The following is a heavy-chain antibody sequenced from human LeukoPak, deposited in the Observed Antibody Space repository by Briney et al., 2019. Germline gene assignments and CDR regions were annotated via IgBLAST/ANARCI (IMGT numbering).Heavy chain of an antibody. J-gene: IGHJ4*02. CDR3: AKDQSHCSSTSCYGIDY. D-gene: IGHD2-2*01. CDR2: ISYDGGNK. Sequence: GGSLRLSCAASGFTFSSYGMHWVRQAPGKGLEWVAVISYDGGNKYYADSVKGRFTISRDNSKNTLYLQMNSLRAEDTAVYYCAKDQSHCSSTSCYGIDYWGQGTLVTVSS. V-gene: IGHV3-30*18. CDR1: GFTFSSYG.